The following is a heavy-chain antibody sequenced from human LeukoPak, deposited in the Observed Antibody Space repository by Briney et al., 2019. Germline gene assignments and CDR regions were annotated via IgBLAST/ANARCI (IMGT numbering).Heavy chain of an antibody. CDR2: ISSRSSTI. CDR1: GFSFSSYS. D-gene: IGHD6-13*01. V-gene: IGHV3-48*01. J-gene: IGHJ4*02. CDR3: ARVPRYSSSWLYFDY. Sequence: GGSLRLSCAASGFSFSSYSMNWVRQAPGKGLEWVSFISSRSSTIYYADSVKGRFTISRDKAKNSLSLQMNSLRAEDTAVYYCARVPRYSSSWLYFDYWGQGTLVTVSS.